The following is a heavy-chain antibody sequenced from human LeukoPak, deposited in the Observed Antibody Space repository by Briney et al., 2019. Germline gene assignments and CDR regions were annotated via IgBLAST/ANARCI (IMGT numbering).Heavy chain of an antibody. J-gene: IGHJ5*02. CDR2: ISAYNGNT. Sequence: ASVKVSCKASGYTFTSYGISWARQAPGQGLEWMGWISAYNGNTNYAQKLQGRVTMTTDTSTSTAYMELRSLRSDDTAVYYCARLDCSSTSCYLGWFDPWGQGTLVTVSS. V-gene: IGHV1-18*01. CDR1: GYTFTSYG. CDR3: ARLDCSSTSCYLGWFDP. D-gene: IGHD2-2*01.